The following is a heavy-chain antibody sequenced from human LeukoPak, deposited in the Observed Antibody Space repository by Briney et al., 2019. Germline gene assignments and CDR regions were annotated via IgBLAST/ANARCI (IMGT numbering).Heavy chain of an antibody. V-gene: IGHV3-33*03. CDR3: AKDWNRSKYFIDV. D-gene: IGHD2/OR15-2a*01. Sequence: GTSLRLSCTASGFNFGIYGMHWVRQAPGKGLEWVAIIWKDETNKYYADSVKGRFTISRDDSKNTLFLQMNSLRPEDTAVYYCAKDWNRSKYFIDVWGRGTLVTVSS. CDR1: GFNFGIYG. J-gene: IGHJ6*03. CDR2: IWKDETNK.